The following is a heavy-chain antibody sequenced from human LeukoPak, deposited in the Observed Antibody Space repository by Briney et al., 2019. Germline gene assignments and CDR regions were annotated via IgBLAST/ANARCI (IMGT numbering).Heavy chain of an antibody. CDR1: GFTFSSYA. J-gene: IGHJ4*02. D-gene: IGHD2-2*01. CDR3: VKDRYCSSTSCYAEFDY. Sequence: GGSLRLSCSASGFTFSSYAMHWVRQAPGKGLEYVSAISSNGGSTYYADSVKGRFTISRDNSKNTPYLQMSSLRAEDTAVYYCVKDRYCSSTSCYAEFDYWGRGTLVTVSS. CDR2: ISSNGGST. V-gene: IGHV3-64D*06.